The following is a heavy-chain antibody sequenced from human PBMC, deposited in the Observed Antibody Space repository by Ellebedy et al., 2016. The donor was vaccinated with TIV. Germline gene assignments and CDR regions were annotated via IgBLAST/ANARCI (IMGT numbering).Heavy chain of an antibody. D-gene: IGHD2/OR15-2a*01. V-gene: IGHV3-21*01. CDR3: TRDGNRGFDMDV. CDR2: LNRDPGYI. CDR1: GFSFSSYS. J-gene: IGHJ6*02. Sequence: GESLKISXAASGFSFSSYSTNWVRQAPGKGLEWVSYLNRDPGYIMYAESAKGRFTISRDNAKNSLYLQMNSLRAEDTAVYYCTRDGNRGFDMDVWGQGTMVTVSS.